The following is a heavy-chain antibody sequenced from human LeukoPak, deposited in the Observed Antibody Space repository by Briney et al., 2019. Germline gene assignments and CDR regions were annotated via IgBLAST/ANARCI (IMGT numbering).Heavy chain of an antibody. CDR3: GRDLGGRSGY. J-gene: IGHJ4*02. CDR1: GFTFRTYR. CDR2: INEDGSIT. V-gene: IGHV3-74*01. Sequence: GGSLRLSCAVSGFTFRTYRMHWVRQVPGEGLVWVSRINEDGSITNYADSVKGRFSISRDNAKNTLYLQMNSLRAEDTAVYYCGRDLGGRSGYWGQGTLVTVSS. D-gene: IGHD1-26*01.